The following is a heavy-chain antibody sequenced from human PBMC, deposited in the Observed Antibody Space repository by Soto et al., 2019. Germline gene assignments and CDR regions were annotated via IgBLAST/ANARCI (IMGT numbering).Heavy chain of an antibody. J-gene: IGHJ4*02. V-gene: IGHV4-59*11. D-gene: IGHD1-1*01. CDR2: IYYSGST. Sequence: TLLTLSLTSTVSDGSSITLGCNWIRQPPGKGLEWIGYIYYSGSTNYNPSLKSRVTISIDTSKNQFSLNLRSVTAADTAVYYCAREDARTASDNWGQGTLVTVSS. CDR3: AREDARTASDN. CDR1: DGSSITLG.